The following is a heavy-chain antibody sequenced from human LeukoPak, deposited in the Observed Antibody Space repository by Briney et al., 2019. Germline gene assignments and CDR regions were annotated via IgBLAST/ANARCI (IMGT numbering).Heavy chain of an antibody. Sequence: ASVKVSCKASGYTFTSYAMNWVRQAPGQGLEWMGWINTNTGNPTYAQGFTGRFVFSLDTSVSTAYLQISSLKAEDTAVYYCARECPAYCGGGSCYSDYWGQGTLVTVSS. V-gene: IGHV7-4-1*02. CDR1: GYTFTSYA. CDR3: ARECPAYCGGGSCYSDY. D-gene: IGHD2-15*01. J-gene: IGHJ4*02. CDR2: INTNTGNP.